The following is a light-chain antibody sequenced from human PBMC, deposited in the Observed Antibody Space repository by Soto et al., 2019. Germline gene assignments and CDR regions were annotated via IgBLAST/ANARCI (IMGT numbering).Light chain of an antibody. Sequence: QSVLTQPRSVSGSPGQSVTISCTGTSSDVGGYNYVSWYQHHPGKAPKLMIYDVDKRPSGVPGRFSGSKSGNTASLTISGLQAEDEADYYCCSYAGSYPFVFGTG. CDR1: SSDVGGYNY. CDR3: CSYAGSYPFV. CDR2: DVD. V-gene: IGLV2-11*01. J-gene: IGLJ1*01.